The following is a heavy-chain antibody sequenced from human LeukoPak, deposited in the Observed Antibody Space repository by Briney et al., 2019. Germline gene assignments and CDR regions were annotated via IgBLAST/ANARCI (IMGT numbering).Heavy chain of an antibody. CDR1: GFTFSSYG. V-gene: IGHV3-30*03. D-gene: IGHD2-2*01. CDR3: ARGYRRYCSSTSCYGGSFDI. CDR2: ISYDGSNK. Sequence: GGSLRLSCAASGFTFSSYGMHWVRQAPGKGLEWVAVISYDGSNKYYADSVKGRFTISRDNSKNTLYLQMNSLRAEDTAVYYCARGYRRYCSSTSCYGGSFDIWGQGTMVTVPS. J-gene: IGHJ3*02.